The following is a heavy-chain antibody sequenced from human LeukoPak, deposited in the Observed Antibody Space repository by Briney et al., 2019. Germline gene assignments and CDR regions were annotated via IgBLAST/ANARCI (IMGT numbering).Heavy chain of an antibody. CDR1: GFTFSSYS. J-gene: IGHJ4*02. Sequence: GGSLRLSCAASGFTFSSYSMNWVRQAPGKGLEWVSYISSSSSTIYYADSVKGRFTISRDNAKNSLYLQMNSLRAEDTAVYYSARDRHGSGYYFDYWGQGTLVTVSS. CDR2: ISSSSSTI. D-gene: IGHD3-10*01. V-gene: IGHV3-48*01. CDR3: ARDRHGSGYYFDY.